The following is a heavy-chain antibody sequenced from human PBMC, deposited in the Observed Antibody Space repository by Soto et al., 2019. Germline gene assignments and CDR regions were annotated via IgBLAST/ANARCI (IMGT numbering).Heavy chain of an antibody. CDR3: AKGRQQWLVQWFDP. CDR1: GFTFSSYG. D-gene: IGHD6-19*01. V-gene: IGHV3-30*18. J-gene: IGHJ5*02. CDR2: ISYDGSNK. Sequence: PGGSLRLSCAASGFTFSSYGMHWVRQAPGKGLEWVAVISYDGSNKYYADSVKGRFTISRDNSKNTLYLQMNSLRAEDTAVYYCAKGRQQWLVQWFDPWGQGTLVTVSS.